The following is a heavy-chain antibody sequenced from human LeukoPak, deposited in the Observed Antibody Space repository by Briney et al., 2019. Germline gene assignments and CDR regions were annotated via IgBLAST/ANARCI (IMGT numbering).Heavy chain of an antibody. V-gene: IGHV3-64D*09. CDR1: GFTFSNYA. Sequence: PGRSLRLSCSASGFTFSNYAMHWVRQAPGKGLEYVSAISSNGGSTYYADSVKGRFTISRDNSKNTLYLQMSSLRAEDTAVYYCVKVSSGSYSYYFDYWGQGTLVTVSS. CDR2: ISSNGGST. D-gene: IGHD1-26*01. J-gene: IGHJ4*02. CDR3: VKVSSGSYSYYFDY.